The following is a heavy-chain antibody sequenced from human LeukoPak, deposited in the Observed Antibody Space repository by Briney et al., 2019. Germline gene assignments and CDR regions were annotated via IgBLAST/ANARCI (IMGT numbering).Heavy chain of an antibody. CDR3: ARDFAYSRLDS. Sequence: QPGGSLRLSCAASGFTFDDYTMHWVRQAPGKGLEWVASINPDGAVKYHAHSLKGRFTISRDNAENSLYLQMNSLRAEDTALYYCARDFAYSRLDSWGQGTLVTVSS. J-gene: IGHJ4*02. CDR1: GFTFDDYT. D-gene: IGHD6-13*01. V-gene: IGHV3-7*03. CDR2: INPDGAVK.